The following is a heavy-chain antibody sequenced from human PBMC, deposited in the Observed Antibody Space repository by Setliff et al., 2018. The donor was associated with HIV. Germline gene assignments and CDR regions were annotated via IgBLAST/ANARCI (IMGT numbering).Heavy chain of an antibody. V-gene: IGHV4-34*01. Sequence: SETLSLTCAVYGGSFSGYYWSWIRQPPGKGLEWIGEINHSGSTNYNPSLKSRVTMSVDTSKNQFSLKLNSVTALDTAVYYCARSFAPRDSNGWYRFDPWGQGTLVTVSS. J-gene: IGHJ5*02. CDR3: ARSFAPRDSNGWYRFDP. CDR1: GGSFSGYY. CDR2: INHSGST. D-gene: IGHD6-19*01.